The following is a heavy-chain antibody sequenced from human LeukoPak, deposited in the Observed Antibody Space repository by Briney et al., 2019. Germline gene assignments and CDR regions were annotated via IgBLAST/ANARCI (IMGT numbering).Heavy chain of an antibody. V-gene: IGHV4-4*07. CDR3: ARDRQGYSGYVYYFDY. CDR1: GGSISSYY. CDR2: IYTSGST. D-gene: IGHD5-12*01. J-gene: IGHJ4*02. Sequence: PSETLSLTCTVSGGSISSYYRSWIRQPAGKGLEWIGRIYTSGSTNYNPSLKSRVTISVDKSKNQFSLKLSSVTAADTAVYYCARDRQGYSGYVYYFDYWGQGTLVTVSS.